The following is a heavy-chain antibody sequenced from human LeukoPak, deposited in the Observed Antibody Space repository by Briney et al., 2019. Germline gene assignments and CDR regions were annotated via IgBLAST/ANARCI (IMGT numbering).Heavy chain of an antibody. J-gene: IGHJ4*02. Sequence: SVKVSCKASRGTFSSYAISWVRQAPGQGLEWMGGIIPKFGTANYAQKFQGRVTITADESTSTAYMELSSLRSEDTAVYYCARDNTYTYYDSSGYYSTWGQGTLVTVSS. CDR2: IIPKFGTA. D-gene: IGHD3-22*01. CDR3: ARDNTYTYYDSSGYYST. V-gene: IGHV1-69*13. CDR1: RGTFSSYA.